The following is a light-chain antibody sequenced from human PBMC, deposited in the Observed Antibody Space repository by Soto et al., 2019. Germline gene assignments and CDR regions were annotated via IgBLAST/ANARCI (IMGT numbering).Light chain of an antibody. CDR1: QDISNY. J-gene: IGKJ1*01. CDR3: QKYNSAPRT. CDR2: AAS. V-gene: IGKV1-27*01. Sequence: DIQMTQSPSSLSASVGDRVTITCRASQDISNYLAWYQQKPGKVPKLLIYAASTLQSGVPSRFSGSGSGTAFTLNISSLQPADVATYYCQKYNSAPRTFGQGTKVDIK.